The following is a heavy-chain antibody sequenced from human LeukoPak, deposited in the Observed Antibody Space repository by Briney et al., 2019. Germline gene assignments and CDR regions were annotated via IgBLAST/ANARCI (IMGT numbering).Heavy chain of an antibody. J-gene: IGHJ4*02. CDR1: GFTFSGSA. Sequence: GGSLRLSCAASGFTFSGSAMHWVRQASGKGLEWVGRIRSKANSYATAYAASVKGRFTISRDDSKNAAYLQMNSLKTEDTAVYYCTRPPSRPYCSSTSCYSDDYWGQGTLVTVSS. CDR2: IRSKANSYAT. D-gene: IGHD2-2*01. V-gene: IGHV3-73*01. CDR3: TRPPSRPYCSSTSCYSDDY.